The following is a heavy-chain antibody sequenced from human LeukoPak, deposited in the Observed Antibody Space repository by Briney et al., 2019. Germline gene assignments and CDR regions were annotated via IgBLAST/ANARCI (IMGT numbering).Heavy chain of an antibody. D-gene: IGHD3-22*01. CDR2: ISCYNGDT. CDR3: ARDPSNSSGYHAHFDS. V-gene: IGHV1-18*01. Sequence: ASVTVSCTASGYTFTHHGISWVRQAPGQGLEWMGWISCYNGDTIYAQNVQGRVTMTTDASTRTAYIELRSLRSDDTAVYYCARDPSNSSGYHAHFDSWGLGALVTVSS. J-gene: IGHJ4*02. CDR1: GYTFTHHG.